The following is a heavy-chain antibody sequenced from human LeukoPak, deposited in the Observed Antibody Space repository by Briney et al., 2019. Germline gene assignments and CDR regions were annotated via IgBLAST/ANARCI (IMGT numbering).Heavy chain of an antibody. V-gene: IGHV4-34*01. Sequence: GSLRLSCAASGFTFSSYWMSWVRQAPGKGLEWIGEINHSGSTNYNPSLKSRVTISVDTSKNQFSLKLSSVTAADTAVYYCARGRLLLWFGELFYYWGQGTLVTVSS. CDR1: GFTFSSYW. J-gene: IGHJ4*02. CDR2: INHSGST. CDR3: ARGRLLLWFGELFYY. D-gene: IGHD3-10*01.